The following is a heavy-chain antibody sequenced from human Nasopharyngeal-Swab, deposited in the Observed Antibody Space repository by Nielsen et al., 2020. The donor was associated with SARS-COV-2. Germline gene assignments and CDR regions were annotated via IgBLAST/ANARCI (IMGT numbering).Heavy chain of an antibody. CDR1: GFTFSDSA. CDR2: VRSKGNNYAT. Sequence: GESLEISCAASGFTFSDSAIHWVRQASGKGLEWVGRVRSKGNNYATAYSASVNGRFIIFRDDPTNTAYLQMNSLKTEDTAMYYCTRCGGGCYSGRDYWGQGTLVTVSS. V-gene: IGHV3-73*01. D-gene: IGHD2-21*02. CDR3: TRCGGGCYSGRDY. J-gene: IGHJ4*02.